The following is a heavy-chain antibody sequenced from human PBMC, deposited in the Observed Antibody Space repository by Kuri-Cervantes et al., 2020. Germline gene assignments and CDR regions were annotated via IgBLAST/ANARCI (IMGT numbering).Heavy chain of an antibody. CDR3: ARGPYYDILTGYSYNLNFDY. CDR1: GGSFSGYY. V-gene: IGHV4-34*01. D-gene: IGHD3-9*01. Sequence: SETLSLTCIVSGGSFSGYYWSWIRQPPGKGLEWIGEINHSRSTNYNSSLKSRVTISVDTSKNQFSLKLSSVTAADTAVYYCARGPYYDILTGYSYNLNFDYWGQGALVTVSS. CDR2: INHSRST. J-gene: IGHJ4*02.